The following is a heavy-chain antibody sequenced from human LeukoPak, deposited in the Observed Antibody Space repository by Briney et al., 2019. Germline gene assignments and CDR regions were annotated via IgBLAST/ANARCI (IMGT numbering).Heavy chain of an antibody. D-gene: IGHD3-3*02. J-gene: IGHJ6*02. V-gene: IGHV3-48*04. CDR1: GFTFSSYN. CDR2: ISSSGNTI. CDR3: ARNTPSLSTNGMDV. Sequence: GGSLRLSCAASGFTFSSYNMNWVRQAPGKGLEWLSYISSSGNTIYYADSVKGRFTISRDNAKNSLYLQMDSLRAEDTAVYYCARNTPSLSTNGMDVWGQGTTVTVSS.